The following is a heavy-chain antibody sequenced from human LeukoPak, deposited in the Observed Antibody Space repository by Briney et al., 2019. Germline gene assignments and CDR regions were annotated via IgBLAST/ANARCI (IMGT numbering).Heavy chain of an antibody. CDR3: ARVGYGDYIIDY. D-gene: IGHD4-17*01. CDR2: IIPIFGTA. CDR1: GGTFSSYA. Sequence: SVKVSCKASGGTFSSYAISWVRQAPGQGLEWMGGIIPIFGTANYAQKFQGRVTITADESTSTAYMELSSLRSEDTAVYYCARVGYGDYIIDYWGQGTLVTVSS. J-gene: IGHJ4*02. V-gene: IGHV1-69*13.